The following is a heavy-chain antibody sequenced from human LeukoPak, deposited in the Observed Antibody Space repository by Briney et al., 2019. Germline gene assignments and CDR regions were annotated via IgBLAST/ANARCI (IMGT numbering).Heavy chain of an antibody. CDR2: ISYDGSNK. V-gene: IGHV3-30-3*01. CDR1: GFTFSNYA. CDR3: ARDPLLSHQRGYFDS. J-gene: IGHJ4*02. Sequence: GGSLRLSCAVSGFTFSNYAMHWVRQAPGKGLEWVAVISYDGSNKYYADSLKGRFTISRDNSENTLYLQMNSLRAEDTAVYFCARDPLLSHQRGYFDSWGQGTLVTVSS. D-gene: IGHD3-10*01.